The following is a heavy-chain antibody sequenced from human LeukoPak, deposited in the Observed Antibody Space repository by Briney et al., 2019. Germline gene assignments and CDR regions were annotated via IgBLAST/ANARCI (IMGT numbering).Heavy chain of an antibody. J-gene: IGHJ4*02. D-gene: IGHD1-14*01. Sequence: DSVKGRFTISRDNTKNSLYLQMNSLKAEDTAVYYCARGTPSSWLPETWGQGTLVTVSS. CDR3: ARGTPSSWLPET. V-gene: IGHV3-21*04.